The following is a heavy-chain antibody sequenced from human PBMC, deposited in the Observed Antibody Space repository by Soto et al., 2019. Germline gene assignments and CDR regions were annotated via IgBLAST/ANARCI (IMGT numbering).Heavy chain of an antibody. J-gene: IGHJ6*02. D-gene: IGHD3-22*01. CDR2: IIPIFGTA. CDR1: GGTFSSYA. V-gene: IGHV1-69*13. CDR3: ANNNDSSGYYSRYGMDV. Sequence: SVKVACKASGGTFSSYAISWVRQAPGQGLEWMGGIIPIFGTANYAQKFQGRVTITADESTSTAYMELSSLRSEDTAVYYCANNNDSSGYYSRYGMDVWGQGTTVRVSS.